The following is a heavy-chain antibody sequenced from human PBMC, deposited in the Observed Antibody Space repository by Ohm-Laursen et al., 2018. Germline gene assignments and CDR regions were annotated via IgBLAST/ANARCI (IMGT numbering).Heavy chain of an antibody. CDR3: ARSDSSGAP. CDR2: ISNSGSTI. D-gene: IGHD3-22*01. Sequence: SLRLSCAASGFTFSDYYMGWIRQAPGKGLEWVSYISNSGSTIYYADSVKGRFTISRDNAKNSLYLQMNSLRAEDTAVYYCARSDSSGAPWGQGTLVTVSS. V-gene: IGHV3-11*01. CDR1: GFTFSDYY. J-gene: IGHJ5*02.